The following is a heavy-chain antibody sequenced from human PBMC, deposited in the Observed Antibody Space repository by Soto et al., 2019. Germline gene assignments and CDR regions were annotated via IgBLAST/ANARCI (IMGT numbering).Heavy chain of an antibody. Sequence: GGALRLSCSDSGFWFSGYSLSWVRQPPGKGLEWVAAITATGDRTYYADSVTGRFTISRDNSKKTHYLQMTSLRAEDTAMYYCATMNGYFEYWGQGTPVTVS. J-gene: IGHJ4*02. V-gene: IGHV3-23*01. CDR1: GFWFSGYS. D-gene: IGHD3-22*01. CDR2: ITATGDRT. CDR3: ATMNGYFEY.